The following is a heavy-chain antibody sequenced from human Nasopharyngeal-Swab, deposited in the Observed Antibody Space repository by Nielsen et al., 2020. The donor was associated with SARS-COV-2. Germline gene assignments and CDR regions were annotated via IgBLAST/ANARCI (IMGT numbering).Heavy chain of an antibody. CDR2: IRSKGYGGTT. Sequence: SCTGSGFTFADYAMTWFRQAPGKGLEWVGFIRSKGYGGTTEYAASVKGRFTISRDDSKSIAYLQMDSLKTEDTAVYYCTREASTGYYHYYYSDVWGTGTTVTVSS. D-gene: IGHD2-8*02. CDR3: TREASTGYYHYYYSDV. V-gene: IGHV3-49*03. J-gene: IGHJ6*03. CDR1: GFTFADYA.